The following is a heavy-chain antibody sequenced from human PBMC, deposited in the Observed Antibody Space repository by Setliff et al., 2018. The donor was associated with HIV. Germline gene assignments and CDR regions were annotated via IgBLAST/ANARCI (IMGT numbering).Heavy chain of an antibody. Sequence: VGSLRLSCAASGFTFVNHDIEWVRQAPGKGLGWVSHIGTAGDTYYLDSVKGRFTISREDARNSGYLQMNSLRDDDTAVYFCARTAYYRDSSGYYSVAFDMWGPGTMVTVSS. V-gene: IGHV3-13*01. CDR2: IGTAGDT. D-gene: IGHD3-22*01. J-gene: IGHJ3*02. CDR1: GFTFVNHD. CDR3: ARTAYYRDSSGYYSVAFDM.